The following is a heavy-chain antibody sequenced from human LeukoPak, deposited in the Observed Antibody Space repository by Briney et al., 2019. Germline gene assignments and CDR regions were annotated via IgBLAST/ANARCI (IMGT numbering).Heavy chain of an antibody. D-gene: IGHD6-19*01. V-gene: IGHV1-18*01. CDR1: GYTFTSYG. CDR3: ARDVGRGLVAQYYYYGMDV. CDR2: ISAYNGNT. Sequence: ASVKVSCKAPGYTFTSYGISWVRQAPGQGLEWMGWISAYNGNTNYAQKLQGRVTMTTDTSTSTAYMELRSLRSDDTAVYYCARDVGRGLVAQYYYYGMDVWGQGTTVTVSS. J-gene: IGHJ6*02.